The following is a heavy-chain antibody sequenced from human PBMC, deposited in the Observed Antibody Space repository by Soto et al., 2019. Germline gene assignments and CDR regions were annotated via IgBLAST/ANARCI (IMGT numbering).Heavy chain of an antibody. D-gene: IGHD6-13*01. CDR1: GFTFSSYG. J-gene: IGHJ5*02. CDR2: IWYDGSNK. CDR3: ARDEVPYIAAAGTDWFDP. V-gene: IGHV3-33*01. Sequence: QVQLVESGGGVVQPGRSLRLSCAASGFTFSSYGMHWVRQAPGKGLEWVAVIWYDGSNKYYADSVKGRFTISRDNSKNTLYLQMNSLRAEDTAVYYCARDEVPYIAAAGTDWFDPWGQGTLVTVSS.